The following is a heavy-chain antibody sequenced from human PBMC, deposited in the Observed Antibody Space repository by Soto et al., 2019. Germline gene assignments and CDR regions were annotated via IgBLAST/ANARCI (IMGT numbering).Heavy chain of an antibody. J-gene: IGHJ6*03. D-gene: IGHD2-15*01. CDR2: IKQDGSEK. Sequence: GGSLRLSCAASGFTFSSYWMSWVRQAPGKGLEWVANIKQDGSEKYYVDSVKGRFTISRDNAKNSLYLQMNSLRAEDTAVYYCARGGQNCSGGSCYYYYYYMDVWGKGTTVTVSS. CDR1: GFTFSSYW. CDR3: ARGGQNCSGGSCYYYYYYMDV. V-gene: IGHV3-7*01.